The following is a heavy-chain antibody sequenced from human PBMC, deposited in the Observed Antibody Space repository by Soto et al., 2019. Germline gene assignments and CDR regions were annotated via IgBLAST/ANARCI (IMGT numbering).Heavy chain of an antibody. Sequence: QVQLVQSGAEVKKPGASVKISCKASGYTFTNYPMHWVRQAPGQRLEWMGWINPGNRNTKYSQKFQGRVIITRDTSASTAYMELSSLRSEDTAVYYCARDVGAFDIWGQGTMVTVSS. V-gene: IGHV1-3*01. J-gene: IGHJ3*02. CDR3: ARDVGAFDI. D-gene: IGHD3-10*01. CDR2: INPGNRNT. CDR1: GYTFTNYP.